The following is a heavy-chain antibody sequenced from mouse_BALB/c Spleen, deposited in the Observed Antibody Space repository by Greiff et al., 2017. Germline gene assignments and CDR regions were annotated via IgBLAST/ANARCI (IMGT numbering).Heavy chain of an antibody. D-gene: IGHD2-10*02. CDR1: GYTFTSYW. CDR3: ARRGYGNYYYAMDY. Sequence: QVHVKQSGAELAKPGASVKMSCKASGYTFTSYWMHWVKQRPGQGLEWIGYINPSTGYTEYNQKFKDKATLTADKSSSTAYMQLSSLTSEDSAVYYCARRGYGNYYYAMDYWGQGTSVTVSS. CDR2: INPSTGYT. V-gene: IGHV1-7*01. J-gene: IGHJ4*01.